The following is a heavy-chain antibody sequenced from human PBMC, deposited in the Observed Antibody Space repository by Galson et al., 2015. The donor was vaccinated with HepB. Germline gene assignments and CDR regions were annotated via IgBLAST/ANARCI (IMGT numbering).Heavy chain of an antibody. J-gene: IGHJ3*02. CDR3: ARRGPQFRAFDI. Sequence: SETLSLTCTVSGGSISSSSYYWGWIRQPPGKGLEWIGNIYYSGGTYYNTSLKSRVTISVDTSKNQFSLKLSSVTAADTAVYYCARRGPQFRAFDIWGQGTMVTVSS. CDR1: GGSISSSSYY. CDR2: IYYSGGT. V-gene: IGHV4-39*01.